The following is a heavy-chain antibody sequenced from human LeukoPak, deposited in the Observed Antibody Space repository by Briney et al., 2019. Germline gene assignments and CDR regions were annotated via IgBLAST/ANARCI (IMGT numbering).Heavy chain of an antibody. J-gene: IGHJ4*02. CDR3: ARSAGGSSSMAYYFDY. CDR2: ISSSGTTI. Sequence: GGSLRLSCAASGFTFSDYYMSWIRQAPGKRLEWVSYISSSGTTIYYADSVKGRFTISRDNAKNSLYLQMNSLRAEDTAVYYCARSAGGSSSMAYYFDYWGQGTLVTVSS. D-gene: IGHD1-26*01. CDR1: GFTFSDYY. V-gene: IGHV3-11*04.